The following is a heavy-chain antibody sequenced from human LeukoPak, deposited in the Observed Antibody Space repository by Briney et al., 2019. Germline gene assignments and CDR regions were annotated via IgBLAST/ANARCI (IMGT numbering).Heavy chain of an antibody. V-gene: IGHV4-59*01. CDR3: ARTTEDCSSTSCYQYWFDP. CDR2: IYYSGST. D-gene: IGHD2-2*01. CDR1: GGSISNYY. Sequence: PSETLSLTCTVSGGSISNYYWSWIRQPPGKGLEWIGYIYYSGSTNYNPSLKSRVTISVDTSKNQFSLKLNSVTAADTAVYYCARTTEDCSSTSCYQYWFDPWGQGTLVTVSS. J-gene: IGHJ5*02.